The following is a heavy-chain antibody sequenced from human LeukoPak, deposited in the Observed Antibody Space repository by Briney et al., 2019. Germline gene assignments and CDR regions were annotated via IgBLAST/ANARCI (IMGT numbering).Heavy chain of an antibody. V-gene: IGHV1-69-2*01. CDR1: GYTFTDYY. Sequence: GASVKVSCKASGYTFTDYYMHWVQQAPGKGLEWMGLVDPEDGETIYAEKFQGRVTITADTSTDTAYMELSSLRSEDTAVYYCATGRSYYSPLDYWGQGTLVTVSS. CDR2: VDPEDGET. J-gene: IGHJ4*02. CDR3: ATGRSYYSPLDY. D-gene: IGHD3-10*01.